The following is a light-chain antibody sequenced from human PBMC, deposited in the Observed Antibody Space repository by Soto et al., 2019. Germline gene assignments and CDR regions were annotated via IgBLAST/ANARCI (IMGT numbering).Light chain of an antibody. Sequence: VMTQSPATLSLSPGDSASLSCRASQSVRSNLAWYQQKTGQAPRLLIYGEVTRATGIPARLSGSGSGTELNLTISSLQSEDFAAYYCQQYGSSLWTCGQGTKVDIK. CDR2: GEV. V-gene: IGKV3-15*01. CDR3: QQYGSSLWT. J-gene: IGKJ1*01. CDR1: QSVRSN.